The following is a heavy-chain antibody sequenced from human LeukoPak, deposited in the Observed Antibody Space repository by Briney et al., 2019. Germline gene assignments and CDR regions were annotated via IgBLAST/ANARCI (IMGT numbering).Heavy chain of an antibody. CDR2: ISYDGSNK. CDR3: ARDYGVENWFDP. CDR1: GFTFSSYA. D-gene: IGHD3-10*01. V-gene: IGHV3-30-3*01. Sequence: PGGSLRLSCAASGFTFSSYAMHWVRQAPGKGLEWVAVISYDGSNKYYADSVKGRFTISRDNSKNTLYLQMNSLRAEDTAVYYCARDYGVENWFDPWGQGTLVTVSS. J-gene: IGHJ5*02.